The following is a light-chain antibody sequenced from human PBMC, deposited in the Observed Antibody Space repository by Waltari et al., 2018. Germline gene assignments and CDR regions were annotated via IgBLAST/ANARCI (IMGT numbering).Light chain of an antibody. CDR3: SAWDDRLSGPV. CDR1: SSNIGSNY. V-gene: IGLV1-47*01. J-gene: IGLJ2*01. CDR2: SNN. Sequence: QSVLTQPPSASGTPGQRVTISCSGGSSNIGSNYVSWYQRLPGTAPNLPIYSNNQRPSAVPDRFSGSKSGASASLAISGLRSGDEADYYCSAWDDRLSGPVFGGGTKLTVL.